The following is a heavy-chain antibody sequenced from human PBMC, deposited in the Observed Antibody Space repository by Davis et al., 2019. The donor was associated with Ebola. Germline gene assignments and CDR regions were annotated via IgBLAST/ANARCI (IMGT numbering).Heavy chain of an antibody. Sequence: PSETLSLTCTVSGGSISRGGSHWTWIRQHPGKGLEWIGYNYYSGSTYYKPSLKSRVTISLDTSKNQFSLNLYSVTAADTAVYYCARDLRYDSSGYDYYFYMDVWGKGTTVTVSS. CDR2: NYYSGST. V-gene: IGHV4-31*03. CDR1: GGSISRGGSH. D-gene: IGHD3-22*01. J-gene: IGHJ6*03. CDR3: ARDLRYDSSGYDYYFYMDV.